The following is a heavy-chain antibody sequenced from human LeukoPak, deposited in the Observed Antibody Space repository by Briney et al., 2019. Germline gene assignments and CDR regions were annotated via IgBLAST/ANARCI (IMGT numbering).Heavy chain of an antibody. Sequence: GGSLRLSCAASGFTFSSYDMNWVRQAPGKGLEWVSYISPSSTRIDYAASVRGRFTISRDNAKRSLYLQMSSLRAEDTAVYYCARVAVIYYYYMEVWGKGTTVTVSS. CDR1: GFTFSSYD. CDR3: ARVAVIYYYYMEV. V-gene: IGHV3-48*04. CDR2: ISPSSTRI. J-gene: IGHJ6*03. D-gene: IGHD2/OR15-2a*01.